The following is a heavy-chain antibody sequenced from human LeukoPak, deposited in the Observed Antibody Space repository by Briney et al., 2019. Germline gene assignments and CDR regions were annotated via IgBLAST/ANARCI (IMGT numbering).Heavy chain of an antibody. CDR1: GFTFSSYA. Sequence: GGSLRLSCAAYGFTFSSYAMSWVRQAPGKGLEWVSAISGSGGSTYYADSVKGRFTISRDNSKNTLYLQMNSLRAEDTAVYYCAKDSRYDYYYYYGMDVWGQGTTVTVSS. D-gene: IGHD4/OR15-4a*01. J-gene: IGHJ6*02. CDR3: AKDSRYDYYYYYGMDV. CDR2: ISGSGGST. V-gene: IGHV3-23*01.